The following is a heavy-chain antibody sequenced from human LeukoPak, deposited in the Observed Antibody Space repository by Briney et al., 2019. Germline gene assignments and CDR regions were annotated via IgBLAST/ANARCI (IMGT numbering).Heavy chain of an antibody. Sequence: SETLSLTCTVSGGSIGSYYWTWIRQPAGKGLEWIGRIYTSGSTNYNPSLKSRVTMSVDTSKNQFSLKLSSVTAADTAVYYCARSYYYDSSGYYYIDYWGQGTLVTVSS. CDR2: IYTSGST. V-gene: IGHV4-4*07. J-gene: IGHJ4*02. D-gene: IGHD3-22*01. CDR1: GGSIGSYY. CDR3: ARSYYYDSSGYYYIDY.